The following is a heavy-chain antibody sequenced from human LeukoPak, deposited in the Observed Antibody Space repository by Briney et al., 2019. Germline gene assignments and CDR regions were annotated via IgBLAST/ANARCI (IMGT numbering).Heavy chain of an antibody. J-gene: IGHJ4*02. Sequence: GGSLRLSCAASGFTFSSYSMNWVRQAPGRGLEWVSCISTSSSYIYYADSVKGRFTISRDNAKNSLYLQMNSLRPEDAAVYYCARDSDNLTGSKSHFDYWGQGTLVTVSS. CDR1: GFTFSSYS. CDR3: ARDSDNLTGSKSHFDY. V-gene: IGHV3-21*01. CDR2: ISTSSSYI. D-gene: IGHD3-9*01.